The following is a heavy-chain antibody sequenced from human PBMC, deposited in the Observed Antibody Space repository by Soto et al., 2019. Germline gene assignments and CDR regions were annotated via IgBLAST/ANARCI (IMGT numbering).Heavy chain of an antibody. CDR3: ARHYYDSSGYYNFDY. J-gene: IGHJ4*02. CDR1: GGSISSYY. Sequence: SETLSLTCTVSGGSISSYYWSWIRQPPGKGLEWIGYIYYSGSTNYNPSLKSRVTISVDTSKNQFSLKLSSVTAADTAVYYCARHYYDSSGYYNFDYWGQGTLVTVSS. D-gene: IGHD3-22*01. CDR2: IYYSGST. V-gene: IGHV4-59*01.